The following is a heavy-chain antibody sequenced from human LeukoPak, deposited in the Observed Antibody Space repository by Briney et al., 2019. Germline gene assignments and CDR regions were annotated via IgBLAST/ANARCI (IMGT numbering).Heavy chain of an antibody. J-gene: IGHJ4*02. Sequence: GGSLRLSCAASGFTFSHYWMHWGRQAPGKGLVWVSRIESDGGRTDYADSLKGRFTISRDNAKNTLYLEMNSLRAEDTAVYYCARVGHCSSTACFIDYWGQGTLVTVSS. V-gene: IGHV3-74*01. CDR3: ARVGHCSSTACFIDY. D-gene: IGHD2-2*01. CDR2: IESDGGRT. CDR1: GFTFSHYW.